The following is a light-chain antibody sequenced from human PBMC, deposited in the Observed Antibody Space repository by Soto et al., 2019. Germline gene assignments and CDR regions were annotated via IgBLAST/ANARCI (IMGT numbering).Light chain of an antibody. CDR2: EVS. CDR3: CSYARGSTFV. J-gene: IGLJ1*01. V-gene: IGLV2-23*02. CDR1: SSDVGSYNL. Sequence: ALTQPASVSGSPGQSITISCTGTSSDVGSYNLVSWYQQHPGKAPKVMIYEVSKRPSGVSNRFSGSKSGNTASLTISGLQAEDEADYYCCSYARGSTFVFGTGTKVTVL.